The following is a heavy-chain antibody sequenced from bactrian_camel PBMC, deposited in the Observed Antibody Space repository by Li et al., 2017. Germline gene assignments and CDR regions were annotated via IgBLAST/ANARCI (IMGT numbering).Heavy chain of an antibody. D-gene: IGHD2*01. CDR1: DTVYC. V-gene: IGHV3S53*01. CDR2: IDSDGST. J-gene: IGHJ4*01. CDR3: ASQGCRGCSRGYCYPPNTYN. Sequence: GSLRLSCNASDTVYCMAWFRKAPGKEREGVAAIDSDGSTTYADPVKGRFTISKDNAKNVLHLQMDSLAPEDTAVYYCASQGCRGCSRGYCYPPNTYNWGQGTQVTVS.